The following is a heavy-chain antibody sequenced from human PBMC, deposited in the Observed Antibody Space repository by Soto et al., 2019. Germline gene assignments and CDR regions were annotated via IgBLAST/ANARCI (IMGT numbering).Heavy chain of an antibody. V-gene: IGHV3-74*01. CDR2: IKGDGSIT. Sequence: GGSLRLSCAASGFTFSSYWMHWVRQAPGKGLVWVSRIKGDGSITNYADSVKGRFTISRDNAKNTLNLQMNSLRAEDTAVYYCAREDTVVVPDEFDIWGQGTMVTGS. J-gene: IGHJ3*02. CDR3: AREDTVVVPDEFDI. D-gene: IGHD2-2*01. CDR1: GFTFSSYW.